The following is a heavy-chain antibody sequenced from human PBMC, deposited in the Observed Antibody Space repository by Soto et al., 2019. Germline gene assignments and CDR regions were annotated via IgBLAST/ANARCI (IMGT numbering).Heavy chain of an antibody. J-gene: IGHJ4*02. V-gene: IGHV1-46*01. CDR3: ARDVPIAVAGTFFDY. CDR2: INPSGGST. CDR1: GYTFTSYY. D-gene: IGHD6-19*01. Sequence: ASVKVSCKASGYTFTSYYMHWVRQAPGQGLEWMGIINPSGGSTSYAQKFQGRVTMTRDTSTSTVYMELSSLRSEDTAVYYCARDVPIAVAGTFFDYWGQGTLVTSPQ.